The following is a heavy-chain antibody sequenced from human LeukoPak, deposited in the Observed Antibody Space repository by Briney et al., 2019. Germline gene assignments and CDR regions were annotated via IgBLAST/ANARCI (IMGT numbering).Heavy chain of an antibody. J-gene: IGHJ6*03. V-gene: IGHV3-21*01. Sequence: PGRSLRLSCAASGFTFSSYSMNWVRQAPGKGLEWVSSISSSSSYIYYADSVKGRFTISRDNAKNSLYLQMNSLRAEDTAVYYCAREGYGSGSYFYYYYYYMDVWGKGTTVTVSS. D-gene: IGHD3-10*01. CDR3: AREGYGSGSYFYYYYYYMDV. CDR2: ISSSSSYI. CDR1: GFTFSSYS.